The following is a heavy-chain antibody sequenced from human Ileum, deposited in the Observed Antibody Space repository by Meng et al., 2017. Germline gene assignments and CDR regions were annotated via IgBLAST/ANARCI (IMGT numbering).Heavy chain of an antibody. D-gene: IGHD2-2*01. CDR3: ARVAASSSSISAFSY. V-gene: IGHV3-74*01. CDR2: VSSDGLRT. Sequence: GQVVVQRGGSGLLGASQRLSLTSAGFDCNINGMHWVRQGQGKGLVWVSRVSSDGLRTSYADSVKSRFTISRDNTERNLSLQMNNLGPDDTAVYYCARVAASSSSISAFSYWGQGTLVTVSS. J-gene: IGHJ4*02. CDR1: GFDCNING.